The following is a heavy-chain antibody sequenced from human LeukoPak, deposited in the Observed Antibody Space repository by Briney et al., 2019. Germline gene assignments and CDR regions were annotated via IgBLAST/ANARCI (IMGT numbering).Heavy chain of an antibody. J-gene: IGHJ4*02. CDR2: ISGSGGST. V-gene: IGHV3-23*01. CDR3: AKLSGWYSFVDY. Sequence: PGGSLRLSCAASGFTFSSTSMSWVRQAPGKGLEWVSAISGSGGSTYYADSVKGRFTISRDNSKNTLYQQMNSLRAEDTAVYYCAKLSGWYSFVDYWGQGTLVTVSS. CDR1: GFTFSSTS. D-gene: IGHD6-19*01.